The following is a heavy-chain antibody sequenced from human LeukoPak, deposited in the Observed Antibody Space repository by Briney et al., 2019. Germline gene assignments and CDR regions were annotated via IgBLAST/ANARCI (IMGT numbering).Heavy chain of an antibody. Sequence: ASVKVSCKASGYTFTSYDINWVRQATGQGLEWMGWMNPNSGNTGYAQKFQGRVTMTRNTSISTAYMELSSLRSEDTAVYYCARAKLLLLPRDYWGQGTLVTVSS. D-gene: IGHD3-10*01. CDR3: ARAKLLLLPRDY. CDR1: GYTFTSYD. J-gene: IGHJ4*02. V-gene: IGHV1-8*01. CDR2: MNPNSGNT.